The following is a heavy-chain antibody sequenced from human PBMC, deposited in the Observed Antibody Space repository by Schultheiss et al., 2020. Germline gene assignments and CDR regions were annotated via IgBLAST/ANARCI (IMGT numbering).Heavy chain of an antibody. V-gene: IGHV1-69*13. D-gene: IGHD6-6*01. Sequence: SVKVSCKASGYTFTSYGISWVRQAPGQGLEWMGGIIPIFGTANYAQKFQGRVTITADESTSTAYMELSSLRSEDTAVYYCASLSSIAAPFFDYWGQGTLVNVYS. CDR2: IIPIFGTA. J-gene: IGHJ4*02. CDR3: ASLSSIAAPFFDY. CDR1: GYTFTSYG.